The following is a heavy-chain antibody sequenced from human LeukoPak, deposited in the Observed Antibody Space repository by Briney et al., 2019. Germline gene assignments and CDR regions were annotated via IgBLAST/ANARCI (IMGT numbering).Heavy chain of an antibody. D-gene: IGHD2/OR15-2a*01. J-gene: IGHJ3*02. CDR3: AKGRITSTYDAFDI. CDR2: INPNSGGT. V-gene: IGHV1-2*02. Sequence: ASVKVSCKASGYTFTAFSLHWVRQAPGQGLEWMGWINPNSGGTTYPQMLQGRVTMTRDTSISTAYMELSSLRSDDTAIYYCAKGRITSTYDAFDIWGQGTMVTVSS. CDR1: GYTFTAFS.